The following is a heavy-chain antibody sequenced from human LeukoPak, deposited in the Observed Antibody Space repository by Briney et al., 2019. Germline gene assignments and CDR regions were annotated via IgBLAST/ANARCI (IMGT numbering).Heavy chain of an antibody. CDR3: ARGFDGYLYY. V-gene: IGHV4-39*07. Sequence: SETLSLTCTVSGGSISSVSYYWGWIRQPPGKGLEWIGSIYYSGSTYYNPSLKSRVTISEGTSKNQFSLKLSSVTVADTAVYYCARGFDGYLYYWGQGTLVTVSS. J-gene: IGHJ4*02. D-gene: IGHD3-22*01. CDR2: IYYSGST. CDR1: GGSISSVSYY.